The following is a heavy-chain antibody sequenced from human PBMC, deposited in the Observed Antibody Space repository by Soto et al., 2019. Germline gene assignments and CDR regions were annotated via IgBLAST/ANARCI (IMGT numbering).Heavy chain of an antibody. D-gene: IGHD3-22*01. CDR3: ARSVFYYYDSSAPGDS. J-gene: IGHJ4*02. Sequence: GASLKVSCKASGYTFTSYYMYWVRQAPGQGLEWMGIINPSGGSTSYAQKFQGRVTMTRDTSTSTVYMELRSLRSDDTAVYYCARSVFYYYDSSAPGDSWGQGTLVTVSS. V-gene: IGHV1-46*01. CDR2: INPSGGST. CDR1: GYTFTSYY.